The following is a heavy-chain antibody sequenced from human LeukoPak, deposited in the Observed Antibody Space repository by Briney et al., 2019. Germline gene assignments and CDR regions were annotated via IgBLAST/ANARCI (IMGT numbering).Heavy chain of an antibody. CDR2: ISAGGTTI. D-gene: IGHD3-22*01. CDR1: GFTFKTYW. Sequence: RGSLRLSCVASGFTFKTYWIHWVRQGPGNGLVWVSLISAGGTTITYADSVNGRFTVSRDNAKDRLYLQMNSLRADDAAVYYCARGLTGASRIMDVWGQGTTVT. J-gene: IGHJ6*02. CDR3: ARGLTGASRIMDV. V-gene: IGHV3-74*01.